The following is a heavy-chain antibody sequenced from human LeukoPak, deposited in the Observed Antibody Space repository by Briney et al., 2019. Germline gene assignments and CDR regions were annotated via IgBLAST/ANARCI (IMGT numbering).Heavy chain of an antibody. Sequence: GGSLRLSCAASGFTFSSYGMSWVRQAPGKGLEWVSAISGSGGSTYYADSVKGRSTISRDNSKNTLYLQMNSLRAEDTAVYYCAKDPTWASEDDDSDYWGQGTLVTVSS. CDR1: GFTFSSYG. CDR3: AKDPTWASEDDDSDY. CDR2: ISGSGGST. D-gene: IGHD3-22*01. V-gene: IGHV3-23*01. J-gene: IGHJ4*02.